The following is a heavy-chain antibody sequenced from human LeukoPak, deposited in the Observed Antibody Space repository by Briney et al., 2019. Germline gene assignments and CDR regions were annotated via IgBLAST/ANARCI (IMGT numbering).Heavy chain of an antibody. Sequence: SETLSLTCAVYGGSFSGYYWSWIRQPPGKGLEWIGEINHSGSTNYNPSLKSRVTISVDTSKNQFSLKLSSVTAADTAVYYCARRRATMVRGAPYDFDYWGQGTLVTVSS. CDR3: ARRRATMVRGAPYDFDY. V-gene: IGHV4-34*01. CDR2: INHSGST. D-gene: IGHD3-10*01. CDR1: GGSFSGYY. J-gene: IGHJ4*02.